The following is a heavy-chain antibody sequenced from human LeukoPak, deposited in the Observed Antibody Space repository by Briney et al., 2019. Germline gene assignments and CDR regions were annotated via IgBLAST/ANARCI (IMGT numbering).Heavy chain of an antibody. CDR1: GYSISSGYY. D-gene: IGHD1-26*01. V-gene: IGHV4-38-2*02. J-gene: IGHJ4*02. CDR3: ARGGPLVGPPGPFDY. CDR2: IYHSGST. Sequence: SETLSLTCTVSGYSISSGYYWGWIRQPPGKGLEWIGSIYHSGSTYYNPSLKSRVTISVDTSKNQFSLKLSSVTAADTAVYYCARGGPLVGPPGPFDYWGQGTLVTVSS.